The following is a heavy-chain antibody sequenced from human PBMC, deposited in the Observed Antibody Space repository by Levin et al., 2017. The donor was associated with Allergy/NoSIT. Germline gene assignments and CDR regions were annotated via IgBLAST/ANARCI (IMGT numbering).Heavy chain of an antibody. CDR2: INHSGST. J-gene: IGHJ4*02. CDR3: AREVIQLGTPPTSYYFDY. CDR1: GGSFSGYY. Sequence: PSETLSLTCAVYGGSFSGYYWSWIRQPPGKGLEWIGEINHSGSTNYNPSLKSRVTISVDTSKNQFSLKLSSVTAADTAVYYCAREVIQLGTPPTSYYFDYWGQGTLVTVSS. D-gene: IGHD5-18*01. V-gene: IGHV4-34*01.